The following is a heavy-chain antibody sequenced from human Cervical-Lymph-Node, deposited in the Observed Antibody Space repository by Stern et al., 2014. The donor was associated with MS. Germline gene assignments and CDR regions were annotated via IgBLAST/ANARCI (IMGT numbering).Heavy chain of an antibody. Sequence: QVQLQQSGPGLVKPSETLSLTCDVSGGSIYSTSYYWSWIRQPPGKGLEWIGSIYYRGSTYSNPSLKSRVTISVDPPNTHSPLKLSSVTAADTAVYYCANSAPLRDWGQGTLVTVSS. J-gene: IGHJ4*02. CDR1: GGSIYSTSYY. V-gene: IGHV4-39*01. D-gene: IGHD2-15*01. CDR2: IYYRGST. CDR3: ANSAPLRD.